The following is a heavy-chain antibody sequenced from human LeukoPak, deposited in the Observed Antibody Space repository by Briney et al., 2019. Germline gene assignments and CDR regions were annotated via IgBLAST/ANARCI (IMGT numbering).Heavy chain of an antibody. J-gene: IGHJ6*04. V-gene: IGHV3-33*01. CDR2: IWYDGGYK. D-gene: IGHD2-2*01. CDR1: GFAFSHFG. CDR3: ARGGGEVPATMDV. Sequence: GGSLRLSCAASGFAFSHFGVHWVRQAPGKGLEWVAAIWYDGGYKYHEDSVKGRFTISRDNSKNTLFLQMNSLRAEDTAVYYCARGGGEVPATMDVWGKGTTVTVSS.